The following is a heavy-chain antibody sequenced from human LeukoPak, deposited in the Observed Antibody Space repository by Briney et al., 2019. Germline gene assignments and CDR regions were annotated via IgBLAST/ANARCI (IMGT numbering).Heavy chain of an antibody. J-gene: IGHJ1*01. Sequence: GGSLRLSCAASTVIFRKYWMGWARLAPGKGLEWVANIAHDGSVKWYVDSVKGRFIISRDNARDSLYLQMNGLRVEDTAIYYCAFFVREPQNWGQGTLVTVSS. CDR1: TVIFRKYW. CDR2: IAHDGSVK. V-gene: IGHV3-7*01. CDR3: AFFVREPQN. D-gene: IGHD3-10*02.